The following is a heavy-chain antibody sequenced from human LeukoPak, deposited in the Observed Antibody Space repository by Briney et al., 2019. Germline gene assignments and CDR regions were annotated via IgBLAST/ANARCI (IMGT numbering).Heavy chain of an antibody. CDR2: ISGSGGST. Sequence: PGGSLRLSCAASGFTFSSYGMSWVRQAPGKGLEWVSAISGSGGSTYYADSVKGRFTISRDNSKNTLYLQMNSLRAEGTAVYYCAKERYGSSGNNWFDPWGQGTLVTVSS. CDR1: GFTFSSYG. CDR3: AKERYGSSGNNWFDP. D-gene: IGHD3-10*01. V-gene: IGHV3-23*01. J-gene: IGHJ5*02.